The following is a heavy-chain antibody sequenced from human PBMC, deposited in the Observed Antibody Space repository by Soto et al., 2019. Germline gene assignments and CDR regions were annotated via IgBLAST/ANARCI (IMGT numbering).Heavy chain of an antibody. J-gene: IGHJ4*02. CDR2: IWHDGSNK. Sequence: PGGSLRLSFAASGFTFSNFGMHWVRQAPGKGLEWVELIWHDGSNKYYADSVKGRFTISRDNSKNTLYLQMDSLRAEDTAMYYCARVDSSSTEATGFGXWGQGALVPVSX. CDR3: ARVDSSSTEATGFGX. V-gene: IGHV3-33*01. CDR1: GFTFSNFG. D-gene: IGHD3-9*01.